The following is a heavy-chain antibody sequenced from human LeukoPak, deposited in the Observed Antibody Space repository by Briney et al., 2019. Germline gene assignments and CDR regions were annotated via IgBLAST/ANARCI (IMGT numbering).Heavy chain of an antibody. V-gene: IGHV3-9*03. Sequence: GGSLRLSCAASGFTFDDYAMHWVRQAPGKGLEWVSSISWNSATIDYAASVKGRFTISRDNAENSLYLQMNSLRADDMALYYCAKGGGTYSGWYFDLWGRGTLVTVSS. CDR2: ISWNSATI. CDR1: GFTFDDYA. CDR3: AKGGGTYSGWYFDL. J-gene: IGHJ2*01. D-gene: IGHD1-26*01.